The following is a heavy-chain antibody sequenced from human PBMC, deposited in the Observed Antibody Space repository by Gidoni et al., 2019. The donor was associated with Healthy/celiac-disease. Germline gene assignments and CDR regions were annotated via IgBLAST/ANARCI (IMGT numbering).Heavy chain of an antibody. CDR2: ISSSGSTI. V-gene: IGHV3-11*01. J-gene: IGHJ4*02. D-gene: IGHD2-2*01. Sequence: QVQLVASGGGLVKPGGSLRLSGAASGSTFSDYYRSWIRQAPGKGLEWVSYISSSGSTIYYADSVKGRFTISRDNAKNSLYLQMNSLRAEDTAVYYCAREIVPAAIFPFDYWGQGTLVTVSS. CDR1: GSTFSDYY. CDR3: AREIVPAAIFPFDY.